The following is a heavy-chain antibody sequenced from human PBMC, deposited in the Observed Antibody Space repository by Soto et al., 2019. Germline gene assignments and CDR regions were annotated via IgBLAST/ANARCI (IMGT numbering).Heavy chain of an antibody. D-gene: IGHD5-18*01. V-gene: IGHV3-30*18. Sequence: QVQLVESGGGVVQPGRSLRLSCAASGFTFSSYGMHWVRQAPGKGLEWVAVISYDGSNKYYADSVKGRFTISRDNSKNTLYLQMNSLRAEVTVVYYCAKGTAMVTSYGMDVWGQGTTVAVSS. CDR2: ISYDGSNK. CDR1: GFTFSSYG. CDR3: AKGTAMVTSYGMDV. J-gene: IGHJ6*02.